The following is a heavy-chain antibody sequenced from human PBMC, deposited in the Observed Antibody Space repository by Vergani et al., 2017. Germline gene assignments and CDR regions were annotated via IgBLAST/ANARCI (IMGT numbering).Heavy chain of an antibody. CDR1: GFTFNTYG. V-gene: IGHV3-30*02. D-gene: IGHD1-26*01. Sequence: QVQLVESGGGVVQPGGSLRLSCAASGFTFNTYGFHWVRQAPGKGPEWVAFIRYDGINTYYVDSVRGRFNISRDDPKNTLYLNMISLRPEDTAVYYCAKPLGWELPDFYYGMDVWCQGTTVTVS. CDR2: IRYDGINT. CDR3: AKPLGWELPDFYYGMDV. J-gene: IGHJ6*02.